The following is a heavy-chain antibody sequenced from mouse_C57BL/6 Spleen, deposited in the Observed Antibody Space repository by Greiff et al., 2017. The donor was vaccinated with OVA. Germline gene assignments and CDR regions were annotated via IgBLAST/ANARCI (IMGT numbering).Heavy chain of an antibody. CDR2: IDPENGDT. J-gene: IGHJ4*01. Sequence: EVQLQQSGAELVRPGASVKLSCTASGFNIKDDYMHWVKQRPEQGLEWIGWIDPENGDTAYASKFQGKATITADTSSNTAYLQLSSLTSEDTAVYYYTQSRRGAMDYWGQGTSVTVSS. V-gene: IGHV14-4*01. CDR1: GFNIKDDY. CDR3: TQSRRGAMDY. D-gene: IGHD1-3*01.